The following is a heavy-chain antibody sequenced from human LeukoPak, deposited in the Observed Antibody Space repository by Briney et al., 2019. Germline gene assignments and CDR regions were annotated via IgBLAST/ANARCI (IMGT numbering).Heavy chain of an antibody. CDR1: GYTFTSYY. CDR3: ARGIAARLDSFDY. CDR2: INPSGGST. D-gene: IGHD6-6*01. J-gene: IGHJ4*02. Sequence: GASVKVSCKASGYTFTSYYMHWVRQAPGQGLEWMGIINPSGGSTSYAQKFQGRVTMTRDMSTSTVYMDLRSLRSEDTAVYYCARGIAARLDSFDYWGQGTLVTVSS. V-gene: IGHV1-46*01.